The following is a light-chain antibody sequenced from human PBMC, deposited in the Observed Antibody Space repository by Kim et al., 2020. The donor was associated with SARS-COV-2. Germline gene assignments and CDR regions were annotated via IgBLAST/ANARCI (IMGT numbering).Light chain of an antibody. CDR2: AAS. J-gene: IGKJ1*01. V-gene: IGKV1-27*01. CDR1: QDISNY. Sequence: GDRVTITCRASQDISNYLGWFQLKPGKAPKLLIYAASELQPGVPARFSGSGSGTDVTLTVTSLQPEDVATYYCQKCDSAPWTFGQGTKVDIK. CDR3: QKCDSAPWT.